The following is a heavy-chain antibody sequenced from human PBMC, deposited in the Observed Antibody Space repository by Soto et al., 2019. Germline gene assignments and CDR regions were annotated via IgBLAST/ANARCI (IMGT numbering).Heavy chain of an antibody. V-gene: IGHV3-23*01. D-gene: IGHD3-3*01. Sequence: EVQLLESGGGLVQPGGSLRLACAASGVTFSSYAMSWVRQAPGKGLEWVSAISGSGGSTYYAYSVKGRFTISRDNSKHTLDLQMKSLRAENTAVYYCANTWSGAPDYWGQGTLVTVSS. CDR2: ISGSGGST. J-gene: IGHJ4*02. CDR1: GVTFSSYA. CDR3: ANTWSGAPDY.